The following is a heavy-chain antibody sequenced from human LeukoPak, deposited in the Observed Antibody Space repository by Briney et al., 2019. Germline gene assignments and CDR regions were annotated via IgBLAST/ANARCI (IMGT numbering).Heavy chain of an antibody. J-gene: IGHJ6*03. Sequence: SETLSLTCAVSGGSISSGGYSWSWIRQPPGKGLEWIGYIYYSGSTYDNPSLKSRVTISVDTSKNQFSLKLSSVTAADTAVYYCARVTGRYFDWLLKDYYYYYYMDVWGKGTTVTVSS. V-gene: IGHV4-30-4*07. CDR3: ARVTGRYFDWLLKDYYYYYYMDV. D-gene: IGHD3-9*01. CDR1: GGSISSGGYS. CDR2: IYYSGST.